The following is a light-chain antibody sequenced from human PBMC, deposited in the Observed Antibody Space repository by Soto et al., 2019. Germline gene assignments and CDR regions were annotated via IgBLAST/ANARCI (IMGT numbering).Light chain of an antibody. CDR1: SSDVGGYNY. J-gene: IGLJ2*01. CDR2: EVS. V-gene: IGLV2-14*01. CDR3: VSYTTSSTLVL. Sequence: QSALTQPASVSGSPGQSITISCAGTSSDVGGYNYVSWYQQHPGEAPKLMIYEVSNRPSGVSYRFSGSKSGNTASLTISGLQAEDEADYYCVSYTTSSTLVLFGGGTKVTVL.